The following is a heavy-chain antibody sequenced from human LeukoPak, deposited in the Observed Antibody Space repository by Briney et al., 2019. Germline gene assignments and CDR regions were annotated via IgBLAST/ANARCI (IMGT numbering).Heavy chain of an antibody. D-gene: IGHD5-24*01. V-gene: IGHV4-34*01. CDR2: INHSGST. J-gene: IGHJ4*02. CDR3: ARYRRDGYNKRVFDY. Sequence: SETLSLTCAVYGGSFSGYYWSWIRQPPGKGLEWIGEINHSGSTNYNPSLKSRVTISVDTSKNQFSLKLSSVTAADTAVYYCARYRRDGYNKRVFDYWGQGTLVTVSS. CDR1: GGSFSGYY.